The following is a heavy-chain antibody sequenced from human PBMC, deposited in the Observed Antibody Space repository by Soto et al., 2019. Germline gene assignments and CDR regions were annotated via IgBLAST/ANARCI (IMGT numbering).Heavy chain of an antibody. J-gene: IGHJ4*02. Sequence: SETLSLTCTVSGGSISSGGYYWSWIRQHPGKGLEWIGYIYYSGSTYYNPSLKSRVTISVDTSKNQFSLKLSSVTAADTAVYYCAREGDAYGGNSSWGQGTLVTVSS. D-gene: IGHD2-21*02. CDR2: IYYSGST. V-gene: IGHV4-31*03. CDR1: GGSISSGGYY. CDR3: AREGDAYGGNSS.